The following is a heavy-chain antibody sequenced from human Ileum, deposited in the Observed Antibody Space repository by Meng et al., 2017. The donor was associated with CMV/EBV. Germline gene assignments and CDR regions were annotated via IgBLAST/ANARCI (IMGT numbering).Heavy chain of an antibody. Sequence: GESLKISCAASGFTFSSYAMHWVRQAPGKGLEWVAVISYDGSNKYYTDSVKGRFTISRDNSKNTMYLQMNSLRAEDTAVYYCARELVGATTYWGQGTLVTVSS. CDR2: ISYDGSNK. D-gene: IGHD1-26*01. J-gene: IGHJ4*02. V-gene: IGHV3-30*04. CDR3: ARELVGATTY. CDR1: GFTFSSYA.